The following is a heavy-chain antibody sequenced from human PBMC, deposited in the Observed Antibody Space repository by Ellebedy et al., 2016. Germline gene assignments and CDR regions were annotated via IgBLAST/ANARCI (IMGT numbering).Heavy chain of an antibody. D-gene: IGHD6-19*01. CDR2: SKTDGSGT. Sequence: GESLKISXAAPGFTLSSHWMHWVRQAPGKGLVWVSRSKTDGSGTSYADSVRGRFTISRDNAKNTLYLQMNSLRAEDTAVYYCAKEVIITSGWYPLFDYWGQGTLVTVSS. V-gene: IGHV3-74*01. CDR3: AKEVIITSGWYPLFDY. J-gene: IGHJ4*02. CDR1: GFTLSSHW.